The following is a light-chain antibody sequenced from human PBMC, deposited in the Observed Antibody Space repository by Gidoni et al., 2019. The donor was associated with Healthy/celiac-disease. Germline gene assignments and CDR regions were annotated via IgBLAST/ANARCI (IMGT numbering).Light chain of an antibody. V-gene: IGKV3-20*01. J-gene: IGKJ2*01. CDR3: QQYGSSPYT. CDR2: GAS. Sequence: EIVLTQSPGTLSLSPGERATLSRRASQSVSSSYLAWYQQKPGQAPRLLIYGASCRATGSPDRFSGSGSGTDFTLTISRLEPEDFAVYYCQQYGSSPYTFGQGTKLEIK. CDR1: QSVSSSY.